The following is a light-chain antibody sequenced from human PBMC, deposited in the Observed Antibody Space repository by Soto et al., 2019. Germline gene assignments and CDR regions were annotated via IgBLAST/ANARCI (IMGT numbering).Light chain of an antibody. CDR2: GAS. CDR1: QSVSSN. J-gene: IGKJ5*01. V-gene: IGKV3-15*01. Sequence: EIVMTQSPATLSVSLGSRATLSCRASQSVSSNLAWYQQKPGQAPRLLIYGASTRATGIPARFSGSGSGTEFTLTVRSLQSEDFAVYYCQQYDKWPPVTFGQGTRLEIK. CDR3: QQYDKWPPVT.